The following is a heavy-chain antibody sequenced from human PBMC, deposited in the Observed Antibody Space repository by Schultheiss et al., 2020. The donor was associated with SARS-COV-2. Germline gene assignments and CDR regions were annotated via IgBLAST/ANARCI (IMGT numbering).Heavy chain of an antibody. CDR1: GYSFTSYW. Sequence: GGSLRLSCKGSGYSFTSYWIGWVRQMPGKGLEWMGIIYPSDSDTRYSPSFQGQVTISVDKSISTAYLQWSSLTASDTAMYYCARQIAVAANKNWFDPWGQGTLVTVSS. CDR3: ARQIAVAANKNWFDP. J-gene: IGHJ5*02. D-gene: IGHD6-19*01. V-gene: IGHV5-51*01. CDR2: IYPSDSDT.